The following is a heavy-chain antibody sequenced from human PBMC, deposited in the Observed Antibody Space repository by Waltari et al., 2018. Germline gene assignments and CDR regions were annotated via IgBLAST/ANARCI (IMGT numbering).Heavy chain of an antibody. CDR3: VRNWNYVHGMDV. Sequence: EVQLVESGGDLVHPGGSLRLSCAASGFTFKTYNRNWVRQAPGKGLEWVSFITSTSSTKYYADSVEGRFTISRDNAENSLYLQMNSLRAEDTAVYYCVRNWNYVHGMDVWGQGTTVTVSS. CDR1: GFTFKTYN. D-gene: IGHD1-7*01. CDR2: ITSTSSTK. J-gene: IGHJ6*02. V-gene: IGHV3-48*01.